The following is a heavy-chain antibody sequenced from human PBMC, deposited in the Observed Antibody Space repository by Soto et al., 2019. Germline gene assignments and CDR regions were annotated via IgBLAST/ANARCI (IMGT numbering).Heavy chain of an antibody. V-gene: IGHV4-31*03. D-gene: IGHD3-22*01. Sequence: SETLSLTCTVSGGSISSGGYYWSWIRQHPGKGLEWIGYIYYSGSTYYNPSLKSRVTISVDTSKNQFSLKLSSVTAADTAVYYCAGTYYYDSSGYYYFDYWGQGTLVTVSS. CDR2: IYYSGST. CDR1: GGSISSGGYY. CDR3: AGTYYYDSSGYYYFDY. J-gene: IGHJ4*02.